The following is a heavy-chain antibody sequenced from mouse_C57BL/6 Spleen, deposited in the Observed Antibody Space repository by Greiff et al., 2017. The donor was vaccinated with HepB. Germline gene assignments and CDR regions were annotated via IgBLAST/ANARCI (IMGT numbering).Heavy chain of an antibody. Sequence: EVMLVESGGGLVQPGGSMKLSCVASGFTFSNYWMNWVRQSPEKGLEWVAQIRLKSDNYATHYAESVKGRFTISRDDSKSSVYLQMNNLRAEDTGIYYCTEDYGTNEGYFDVWGTGTTVTVSS. CDR2: IRLKSDNYAT. J-gene: IGHJ1*03. CDR1: GFTFSNYW. V-gene: IGHV6-3*01. CDR3: TEDYGTNEGYFDV. D-gene: IGHD2-1*01.